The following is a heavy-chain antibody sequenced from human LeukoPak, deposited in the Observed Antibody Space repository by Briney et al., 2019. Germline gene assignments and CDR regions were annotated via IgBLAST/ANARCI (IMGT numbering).Heavy chain of an antibody. CDR3: AKVPNSSGYGVDTKDY. D-gene: IGHD3-22*01. CDR1: GFTFSSYA. Sequence: GGSLRLSCAASGFTFSSYAMSWVRQAPGKGLEWVSAISGSGGSTYYAVSVKGRFTIPRDNSKNTLYLQMNSLRAEDTAVYYCAKVPNSSGYGVDTKDYWGQGTLVTVSS. V-gene: IGHV3-23*01. J-gene: IGHJ4*02. CDR2: ISGSGGST.